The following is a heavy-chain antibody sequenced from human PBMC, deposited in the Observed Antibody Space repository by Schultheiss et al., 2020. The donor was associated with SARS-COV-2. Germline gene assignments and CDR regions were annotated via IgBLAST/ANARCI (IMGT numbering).Heavy chain of an antibody. CDR1: GFTFSGSA. Sequence: GGSLRLSCAASGFTFSGSAMHWVRQASGKGLEWVGRIRSKANSYATAYAASVKGRFTISRDDSKNTAYLQMNSLKTEDTAVYYCARYSYGYPNWFDPWGQGTLVTVSS. V-gene: IGHV3-73*01. CDR3: ARYSYGYPNWFDP. J-gene: IGHJ5*02. D-gene: IGHD5-18*01. CDR2: IRSKANSYAT.